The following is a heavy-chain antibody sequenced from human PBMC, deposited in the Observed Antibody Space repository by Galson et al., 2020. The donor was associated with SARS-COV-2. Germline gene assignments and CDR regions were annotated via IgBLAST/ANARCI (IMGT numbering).Heavy chain of an antibody. CDR3: ARVGSSRPKSQNLHPFDI. Sequence: ASVKVSCKASGYTFTGYYMHWVRQAPGQGLEWMGWINPNSGGTNYAQKFQGWVTMTRDTSISTAYMELSRLRSDDTAVYYCARVGSSRPKSQNLHPFDIWGQGTMVTVSS. J-gene: IGHJ3*02. CDR2: INPNSGGT. CDR1: GYTFTGYY. V-gene: IGHV1-2*04.